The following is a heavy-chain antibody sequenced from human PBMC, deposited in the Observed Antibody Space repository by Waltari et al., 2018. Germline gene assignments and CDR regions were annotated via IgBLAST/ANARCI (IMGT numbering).Heavy chain of an antibody. CDR1: GESFRGYF. J-gene: IGHJ4*01. D-gene: IGHD2-21*01. CDR3: ARYGEVPPNYFFDY. V-gene: IGHV4-34*01. CDR2: IHHSGST. Sequence: QVQLHQWGAGQLKPSETLSLTCAVSGESFRGYFWSWIRQSPGKGREWLGAIHHSGSTNYNPALASRVSLSVDTTKKQFSLRLTSVTAADAAVYYCARYGEVPPNYFFDYWGRGTLVTVSS.